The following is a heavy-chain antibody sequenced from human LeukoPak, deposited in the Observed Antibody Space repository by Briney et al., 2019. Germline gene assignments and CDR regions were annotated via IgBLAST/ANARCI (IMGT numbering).Heavy chain of an antibody. CDR1: GFTFSSYT. V-gene: IGHV3-21*01. CDR3: AREAGSSSSLDF. J-gene: IGHJ4*02. CDR2: ISSSSGYI. Sequence: GGSLRLSCAASGFTFSSYTMNWVRQAPVKGPEWVSSISSSSGYIYYADSLKGRFTISRDNAKNSLHLQVNSLRAEDTAVYYCAREAGSSSSLDFWGQGTLVTVSS. D-gene: IGHD6-6*01.